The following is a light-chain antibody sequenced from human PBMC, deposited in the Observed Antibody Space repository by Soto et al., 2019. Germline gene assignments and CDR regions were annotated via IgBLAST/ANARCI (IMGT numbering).Light chain of an antibody. CDR1: SSDIGSYNL. J-gene: IGLJ3*02. CDR2: EVT. Sequence: QSALTQPASVSGSPGQSITISCTGTSSDIGSYNLVSWYQHHPGKAPQLIIYEVTKRPSGVSGHFSGSKSGNTASLTSSGLQAEDEADYYCCSYARSNPLWVFGGGTKLTVL. CDR3: CSYARSNPLWV. V-gene: IGLV2-23*02.